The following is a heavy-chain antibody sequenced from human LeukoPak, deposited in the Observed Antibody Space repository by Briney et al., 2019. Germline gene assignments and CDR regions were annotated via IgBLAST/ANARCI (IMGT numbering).Heavy chain of an antibody. Sequence: GGSLRLSCAASGFTFSSHSMNWVRQAPGKGLEWVSSISSSSSYIYYADSVKGRFTISRDNAKNSLYLQMNSLRAEDTAVYYCARGAGLGYCSGGSCYLFDYWGQGTLVTVSS. V-gene: IGHV3-21*01. D-gene: IGHD2-15*01. J-gene: IGHJ4*02. CDR2: ISSSSSYI. CDR3: ARGAGLGYCSGGSCYLFDY. CDR1: GFTFSSHS.